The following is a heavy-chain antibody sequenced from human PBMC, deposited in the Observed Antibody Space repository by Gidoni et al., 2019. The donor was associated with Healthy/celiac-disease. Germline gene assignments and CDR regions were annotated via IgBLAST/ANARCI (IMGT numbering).Heavy chain of an antibody. Sequence: EVQLVESGGGLVKPGGSLSLSCAASGFPFSNAWVNWVRQAPGKWLEWVGRIKSKTDGGTTDYAAPVKGRFTISRDDSKNTLYLQMNSLKTEDTAVYYCTTRIPAATPYYYYYMDVWGKGTTVTVSS. CDR3: TTRIPAATPYYYYYMDV. V-gene: IGHV3-15*07. D-gene: IGHD2-2*01. J-gene: IGHJ6*03. CDR1: GFPFSNAW. CDR2: IKSKTDGGTT.